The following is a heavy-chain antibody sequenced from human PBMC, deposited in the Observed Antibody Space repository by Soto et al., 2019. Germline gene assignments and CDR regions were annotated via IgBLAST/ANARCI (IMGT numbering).Heavy chain of an antibody. CDR1: GQSFVTHW. D-gene: IGHD3-9*01. Sequence: PGESQRISGKGSGQSFVTHWIGWVRQMPGKGLEWMGIIYPGDSETKYSPSFQGQVTISADKSISTAYLQWSSLKASDTALYYCVSTINGYFEYWGQGTLVTVSS. J-gene: IGHJ4*02. V-gene: IGHV5-51*01. CDR3: VSTINGYFEY. CDR2: IYPGDSET.